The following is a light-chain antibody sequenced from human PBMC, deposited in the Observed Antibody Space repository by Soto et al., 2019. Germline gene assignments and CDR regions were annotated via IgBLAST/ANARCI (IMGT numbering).Light chain of an antibody. Sequence: DIQMTQSPSSLSASVGDRVTITCRASQIISSYLNWYQQQPGKAPKLLIYTTSTLQSGVTSRFSGSGSGTDFTLTISSLQPEDFATYYCQQYYSTPYTFGQGTKLEIK. CDR1: QIISSY. V-gene: IGKV1-39*01. J-gene: IGKJ2*01. CDR2: TTS. CDR3: QQYYSTPYT.